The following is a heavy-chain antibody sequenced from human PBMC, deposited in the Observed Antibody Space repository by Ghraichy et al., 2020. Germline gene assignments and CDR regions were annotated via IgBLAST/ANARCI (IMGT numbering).Heavy chain of an antibody. CDR2: VRSDGSNR. J-gene: IGHJ4*02. CDR3: AKDRFVGVTSYFDY. D-gene: IGHD2-21*02. Sequence: GSLRLSCAASKFTFRSYGMHWVRQAPGKGLEWVAFVRSDGSNRHYADSVKGRFTISRDNSKNTLFLQMDSLRAEDSAVYYCAKDRFVGVTSYFDYWGQGTLVTVSS. V-gene: IGHV3-30*02. CDR1: KFTFRSYG.